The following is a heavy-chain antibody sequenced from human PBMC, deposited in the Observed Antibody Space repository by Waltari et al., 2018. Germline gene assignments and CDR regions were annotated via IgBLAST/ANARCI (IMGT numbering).Heavy chain of an antibody. J-gene: IGHJ4*02. CDR2: VKQDGSET. CDR1: GLNFLGYW. V-gene: IGHV3-7*01. CDR3: TREGRSGYEPFDY. Sequence: EVHLVESGGKLVHPGGSLRLSCAGYGLNFLGYWLGWVRQAPGTGLEWVANVKQDGSETYYGGSVKGRFTISRDNAKNSLYLQLNSLRAEDTGVYYCTREGRSGYEPFDYWGQGTLVTVSS. D-gene: IGHD5-12*01.